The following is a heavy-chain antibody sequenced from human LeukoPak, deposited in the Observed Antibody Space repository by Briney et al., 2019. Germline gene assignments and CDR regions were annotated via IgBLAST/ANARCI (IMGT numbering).Heavy chain of an antibody. CDR1: GGSINNYY. Sequence: SETLSLTCTVSGGSINNYYWSWVRQPPGAGLEWLAYIYYTGSTNYNPSLKTRLTISVDTSKNQFSLRLSSVTAADTAVYYCARAPGYYDIGIFDYWGQGTLVTVSS. J-gene: IGHJ4*02. CDR3: ARAPGYYDIGIFDY. D-gene: IGHD3-22*01. CDR2: IYYTGST. V-gene: IGHV4-59*01.